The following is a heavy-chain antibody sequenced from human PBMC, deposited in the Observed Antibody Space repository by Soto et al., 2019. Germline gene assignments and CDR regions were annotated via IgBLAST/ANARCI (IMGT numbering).Heavy chain of an antibody. CDR1: GFTFSSYG. CDR3: AKAGGSYGHAFDI. V-gene: IGHV3-30*18. J-gene: IGHJ3*02. Sequence: QVQLVESGGGVVQPGRSLRLSCAASGFTFSSYGMHWVRQAPGKGLEWEAVISYDGSNKYYADSVKGRFTISRDNSKNTLYLQMNSLRAEDTAVYYCAKAGGSYGHAFDIWGQGTMVTVSS. D-gene: IGHD1-26*01. CDR2: ISYDGSNK.